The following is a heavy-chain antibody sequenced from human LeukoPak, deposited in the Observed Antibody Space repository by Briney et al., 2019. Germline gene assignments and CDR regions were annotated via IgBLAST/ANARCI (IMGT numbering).Heavy chain of an antibody. Sequence: PGGSLRLSCVASGFTFSNYAVTWVRQAPGKGLEWVSVISPSSETTYYADSVKGRFTISRDNSKNTLFLQMNSLRAEDTAVYYCAKDKEQWPLGLLDYWGQGTLVTVSS. CDR1: GFTFSNYA. CDR2: ISPSSETT. V-gene: IGHV3-23*01. J-gene: IGHJ4*02. D-gene: IGHD6-19*01. CDR3: AKDKEQWPLGLLDY.